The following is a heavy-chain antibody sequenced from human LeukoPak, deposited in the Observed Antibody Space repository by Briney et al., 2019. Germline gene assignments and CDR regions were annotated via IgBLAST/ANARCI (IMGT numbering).Heavy chain of an antibody. CDR2: IYDTGST. V-gene: IGHV4-39*01. CDR3: ARHRAVVVPDMTLPGALFAP. D-gene: IGHD2-21*02. Sequence: SETLSLTCTVSGDSINNHNYYWVWIRQPPGKGLQWIGSIYDTGSTYYNPSLKSRATISLNTSKNQFSLKLSSVTAADTSAYYCARHRAVVVPDMTLPGALFAPWGQGALFTVSS. CDR1: GDSINNHNYY. J-gene: IGHJ5*02.